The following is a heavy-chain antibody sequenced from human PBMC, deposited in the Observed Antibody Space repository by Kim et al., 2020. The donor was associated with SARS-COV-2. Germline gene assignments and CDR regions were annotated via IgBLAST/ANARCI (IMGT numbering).Heavy chain of an antibody. J-gene: IGHJ3*02. CDR1: GGSISSYY. D-gene: IGHD1-1*01. V-gene: IGHV4-59*01. CDR2: IYYSGST. Sequence: SETLSLTCTVSGGSISSYYWSWIRQPPGKGLEWIGYIYYSGSTNYNPSLKSRVTISVDTSKNQFSLKLSSVTAADTAVYYCARVGTTGTTGAFDIWGQGTMVTVSS. CDR3: ARVGTTGTTGAFDI.